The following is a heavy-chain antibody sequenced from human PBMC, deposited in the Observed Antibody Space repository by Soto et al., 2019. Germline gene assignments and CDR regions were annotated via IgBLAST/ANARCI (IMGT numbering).Heavy chain of an antibody. D-gene: IGHD5-12*01. CDR3: ARLRDGYNAGHFDY. CDR2: IYYSGST. V-gene: IGHV4-59*01. CDR1: GGSISSYY. Sequence: SETLSLTCXVSGGSISSYYWSWIRQPPGKGLEWIGYIYYSGSTNYNPSLKSRVTISVDTSKNQFSLKLSSVTAADTAVYYCARLRDGYNAGHFDYWGQGTLVTVSS. J-gene: IGHJ4*02.